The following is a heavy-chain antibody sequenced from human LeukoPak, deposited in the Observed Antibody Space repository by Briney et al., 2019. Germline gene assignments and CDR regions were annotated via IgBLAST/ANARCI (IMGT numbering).Heavy chain of an antibody. Sequence: TGGSLRLSCAASGFTFSSYEMSRVRQAPGKGLEWVSYISSSGSTIYYADSVKGRFTISRDNAKNSLYLQMNSLRTEDTAVYYCARARVGATFIDYWGQGTLVTVSS. V-gene: IGHV3-48*03. D-gene: IGHD1-26*01. CDR3: ARARVGATFIDY. J-gene: IGHJ4*02. CDR1: GFTFSSYE. CDR2: ISSSGSTI.